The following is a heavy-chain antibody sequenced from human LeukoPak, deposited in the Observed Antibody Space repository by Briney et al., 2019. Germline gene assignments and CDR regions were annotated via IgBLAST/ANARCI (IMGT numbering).Heavy chain of an antibody. V-gene: IGHV3-74*01. CDR1: GFAFSSYW. CDR2: INSDGSST. CDR3: ARDRNTGSSYENLFEY. J-gene: IGHJ4*02. D-gene: IGHD1-26*01. Sequence: GGSLRLSCAASGFAFSSYWMHWVRQAPGKGLVWLSRINSDGSSTSYADSVKGRFTISRDNAKNTLYLQMNSLRAEDTSVYYCARDRNTGSSYENLFEYWGQGSLVTVSS.